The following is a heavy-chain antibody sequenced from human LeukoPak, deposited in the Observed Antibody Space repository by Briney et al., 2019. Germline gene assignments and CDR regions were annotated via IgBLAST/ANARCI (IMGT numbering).Heavy chain of an antibody. D-gene: IGHD6-19*01. V-gene: IGHV3-30-3*01. J-gene: IGHJ3*02. CDR3: ASDRFRQWPPEAFDI. Sequence: PGGSLRLSCAASGFTFSSCAMHWVRQAPGKGLEWVAFISYDGSNKYYADSVKGRFTISRDNSKNTLYLQMNSLRAEDTAVYYCASDRFRQWPPEAFDIWGQGTMVTVSS. CDR1: GFTFSSCA. CDR2: ISYDGSNK.